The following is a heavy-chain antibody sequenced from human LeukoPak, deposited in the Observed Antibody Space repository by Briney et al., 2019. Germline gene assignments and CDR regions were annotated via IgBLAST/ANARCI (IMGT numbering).Heavy chain of an antibody. CDR1: GGTFSSYA. Sequence: SVKVSCKASGGTFSSYAISWVRQAPGQGLEWMGGIIPIFGTANYAQKFQGRVTITTDESTSTAYMELRSLRSDDTAVYYCARNYYDSLDWFDPWGQGTLVTVSS. J-gene: IGHJ5*02. V-gene: IGHV1-69*05. D-gene: IGHD3-22*01. CDR3: ARNYYDSLDWFDP. CDR2: IIPIFGTA.